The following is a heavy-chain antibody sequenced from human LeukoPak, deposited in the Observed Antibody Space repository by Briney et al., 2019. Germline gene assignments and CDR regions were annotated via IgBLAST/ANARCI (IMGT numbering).Heavy chain of an antibody. CDR3: ASLYSSGWDDAFDI. CDR2: IYYSGST. CDR1: GGSISSYY. J-gene: IGHJ3*02. D-gene: IGHD6-19*01. Sequence: SETLSLTCTVSGGSISSYYWSWIRQPPGKGLEWIGYIYYSGSTNYNPSLKSRVTISVGTSKNQFSLKLSSVTAADTAVYYCASLYSSGWDDAFDIWGQGTMVTVSS. V-gene: IGHV4-59*01.